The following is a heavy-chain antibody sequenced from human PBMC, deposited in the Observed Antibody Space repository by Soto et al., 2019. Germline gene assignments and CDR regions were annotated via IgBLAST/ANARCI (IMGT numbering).Heavy chain of an antibody. D-gene: IGHD2-2*01. Sequence: EVQLLESGGGLVQPGGSLRLSCAASGFSFSTYAMSWVRQAPGKGLEWVSGISAGGGNTYYADSVRGRFTISRDNSKNTLDLQMISLRAEDTALYYCAKHSEYQLLSWFDPWGQGTLVTVSS. V-gene: IGHV3-23*01. J-gene: IGHJ5*02. CDR2: ISAGGGNT. CDR1: GFSFSTYA. CDR3: AKHSEYQLLSWFDP.